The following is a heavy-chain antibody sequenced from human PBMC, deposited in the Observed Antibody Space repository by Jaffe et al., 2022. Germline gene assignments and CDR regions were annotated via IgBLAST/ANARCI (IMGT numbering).Heavy chain of an antibody. Sequence: QVQLVQSGAEVKKPGASVKVSCKASGYTFTGYYMHWVRQAPGQGLEWMGRINPNSGGTNYAQKFQGRVTMTRDTSISTAYMELSRLRSDDTAVYYCRAGIAVAGRAWGSVWNWGQGTLVTVSS. V-gene: IGHV1-2*06. J-gene: IGHJ4*02. CDR1: GYTFTGYY. D-gene: IGHD6-19*01. CDR3: RAGIAVAGRAWGSVWN. CDR2: INPNSGGT.